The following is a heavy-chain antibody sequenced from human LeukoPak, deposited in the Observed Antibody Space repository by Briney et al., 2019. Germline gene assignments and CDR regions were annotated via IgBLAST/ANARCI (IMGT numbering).Heavy chain of an antibody. Sequence: APVKVSCKTSGYTFTSYDIHWVRQAPGQRLEWMGWINAGNGNTKYSQKFQARVTITRDTSASTAYMELSSLRSEDTAVYYCARGGVTMIAVVITTPGGFDIWGQGTMVTVSS. J-gene: IGHJ3*02. D-gene: IGHD3-22*01. V-gene: IGHV1-3*01. CDR3: ARGGVTMIAVVITTPGGFDI. CDR1: GYTFTSYD. CDR2: INAGNGNT.